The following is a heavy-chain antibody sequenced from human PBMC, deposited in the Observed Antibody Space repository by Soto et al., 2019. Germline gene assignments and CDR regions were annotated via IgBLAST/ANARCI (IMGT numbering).Heavy chain of an antibody. V-gene: IGHV5-10-1*01. Sequence: LGESLKISCKGSGYSFTSYWISWVRQMPGKGLEWMGRIDPSDSYTNYSPSFQGHVTISADKSISTAYLQWSSLKASDTAMYYCARQLGWLQPIDYWGQGTLVTVSS. D-gene: IGHD5-12*01. J-gene: IGHJ4*02. CDR2: IDPSDSYT. CDR1: GYSFTSYW. CDR3: ARQLGWLQPIDY.